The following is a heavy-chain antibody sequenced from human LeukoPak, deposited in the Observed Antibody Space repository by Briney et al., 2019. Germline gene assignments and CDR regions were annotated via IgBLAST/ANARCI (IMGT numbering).Heavy chain of an antibody. J-gene: IGHJ6*03. Sequence: GGSLRLSCAASGFTFSSYSMNWVRQAPGKGLEWVSYISSSSSTIYYADSVKGRFTISRDNAKNSLYLQMNSLRAEDTAVYYCAREYSSSEGDYYMDVWGKGTTVTVSS. V-gene: IGHV3-48*01. CDR1: GFTFSSYS. CDR3: AREYSSSEGDYYMDV. CDR2: ISSSSSTI. D-gene: IGHD6-6*01.